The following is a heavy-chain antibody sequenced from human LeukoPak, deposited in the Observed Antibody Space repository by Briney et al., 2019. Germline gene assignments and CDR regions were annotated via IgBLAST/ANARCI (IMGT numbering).Heavy chain of an antibody. Sequence: GGSLRLSCAASGFTFSSYAMSWVRQAPGKGLEWVSTISDSGGSTYYADSVKGRFTTSRDNAKNSLYLQMNSLRGEDTAVYYCARARTSQQLNSFDIWGQGTMVTVSS. D-gene: IGHD6-13*01. CDR1: GFTFSSYA. J-gene: IGHJ3*02. V-gene: IGHV3-23*01. CDR2: ISDSGGST. CDR3: ARARTSQQLNSFDI.